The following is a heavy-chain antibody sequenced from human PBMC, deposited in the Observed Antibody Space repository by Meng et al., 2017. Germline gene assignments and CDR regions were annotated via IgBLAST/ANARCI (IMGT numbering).Heavy chain of an antibody. D-gene: IGHD6-6*01. J-gene: IGHJ5*02. CDR3: ARESMYNWFDP. V-gene: IGHV3-66*02. CDR1: GFTVSSNY. Sequence: EGQLVGSGGGLGQPGGSLRLACEASGFTVSSNYMSWVRQAPGKGLEWVSVIYSGGSTYYADSVKGRFTISRDNSKNTLYLQMNSLRAEDTAVYYCARESMYNWFDPWGQGTLVTVSS. CDR2: IYSGGST.